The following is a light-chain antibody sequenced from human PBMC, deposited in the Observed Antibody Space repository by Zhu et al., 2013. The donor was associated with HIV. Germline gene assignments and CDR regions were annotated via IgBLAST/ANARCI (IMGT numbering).Light chain of an antibody. CDR1: QSVSSSY. CDR3: QQYGSSPLT. CDR2: GAS. J-gene: IGKJ4*01. Sequence: EIVLTQSPGTLSLSPGERAALSCRASQSVSSSYLAWYQQKPGQTPRLLIYGASSRATGIPDRFSASGSGTDFTLTISTLEPEDFAVYYCQQYGSSPLTFGGGTKVEDQT. V-gene: IGKV3-20*01.